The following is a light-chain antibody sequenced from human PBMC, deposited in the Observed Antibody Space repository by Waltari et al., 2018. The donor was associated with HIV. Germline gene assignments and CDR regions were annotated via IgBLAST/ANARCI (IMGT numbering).Light chain of an antibody. J-gene: IGKJ3*01. Sequence: DIQMTQSPSSLSASVGDRVTITCRASQTISSYLNWYQQKPGKAPKLLIYAASSLQSGVPSRFSGSGSGREFMLTIISLQPEDFATYYCQQSYSTPVTFGPGTKVYI. V-gene: IGKV1-39*01. CDR2: AAS. CDR3: QQSYSTPVT. CDR1: QTISSY.